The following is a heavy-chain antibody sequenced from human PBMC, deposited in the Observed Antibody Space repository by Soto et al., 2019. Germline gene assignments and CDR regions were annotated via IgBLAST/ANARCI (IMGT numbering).Heavy chain of an antibody. J-gene: IGHJ6*02. CDR3: ARDEGYSSSSDGYYYYGMDV. V-gene: IGHV4-31*03. Sequence: QVQLQESGPGLVKPSQTLSLTCTVSGGSISSGGYYWSWIRQHPGKGLEWIGYIYYSGSTYYNPSXXXRVTMSVDTSXXQXSXXLSSVTAADTAVYYCARDEGYSSSSDGYYYYGMDVWGQGTTVTVSS. CDR2: IYYSGST. D-gene: IGHD6-6*01. CDR1: GGSISSGGYY.